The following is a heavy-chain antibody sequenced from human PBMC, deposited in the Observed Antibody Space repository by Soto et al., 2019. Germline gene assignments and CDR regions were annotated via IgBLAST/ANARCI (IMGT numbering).Heavy chain of an antibody. D-gene: IGHD2-15*01. CDR1: GYTFTSYY. CDR2: INPSGGST. V-gene: IGHV1-46*01. J-gene: IGHJ6*02. Sequence: ASVKVSCKASGYTFTSYYMHWVRQAPGQGLEWMGIINPSGGSTSYAQKFQGRVTMTRDTSTSTVYMELSSLRSGDTAVYYCAKILGYCSGGSCYSGYYYGMDVWGQGTTVTVSS. CDR3: AKILGYCSGGSCYSGYYYGMDV.